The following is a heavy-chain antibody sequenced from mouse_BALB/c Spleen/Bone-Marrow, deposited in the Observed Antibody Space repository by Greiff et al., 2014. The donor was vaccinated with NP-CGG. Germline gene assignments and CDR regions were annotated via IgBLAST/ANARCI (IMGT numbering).Heavy chain of an antibody. CDR2: FDPSDSET. D-gene: IGHD1-1*02. Sequence: QVQLQQSGPQLVRPGASVKISCKASGYSFTRYWIHWVKQRPGQGLEWIGMFDPSDSETRLNQKFKDKATMTVDKSSNTAYMQLRTLTSEDSAVYYCASFYGRFAYWGQGTLVTVSA. CDR1: GYSFTRYW. J-gene: IGHJ3*01. V-gene: IGHV1S127*01. CDR3: ASFYGRFAY.